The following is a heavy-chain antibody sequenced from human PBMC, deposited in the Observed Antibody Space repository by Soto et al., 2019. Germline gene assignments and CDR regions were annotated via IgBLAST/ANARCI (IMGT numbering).Heavy chain of an antibody. CDR3: ARSQGSSTSLEIYYYYYYGMDV. D-gene: IGHD2-2*01. Sequence: QVQLVQSGAEVKKPGSSVKVSCTASGGTFSSYAISWVRQAPGQGLEWMGGIIPISGTANYAQKFQGRVTITADESTSKAYMELSRLRSEDTAVYYCARSQGSSTSLEIYYYYYYGMDVWGQGTRVTVSS. CDR1: GGTFSSYA. V-gene: IGHV1-69*01. J-gene: IGHJ6*02. CDR2: IIPISGTA.